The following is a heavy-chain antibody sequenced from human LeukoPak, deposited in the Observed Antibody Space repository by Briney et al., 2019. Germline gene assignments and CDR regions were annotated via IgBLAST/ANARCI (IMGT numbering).Heavy chain of an antibody. CDR1: GGSFSGYY. Sequence: SETLSLTCAVYGGSFSGYYWSWIRQPPGKGLEWIGEINHSGSTNYNPSLKSRVTISVDTSKNQFSLKLSSVTAADTAVYYCARGPPIAVAGKGGHFDYWGQGTLVTVSS. V-gene: IGHV4-34*01. J-gene: IGHJ4*02. D-gene: IGHD6-19*01. CDR2: INHSGST. CDR3: ARGPPIAVAGKGGHFDY.